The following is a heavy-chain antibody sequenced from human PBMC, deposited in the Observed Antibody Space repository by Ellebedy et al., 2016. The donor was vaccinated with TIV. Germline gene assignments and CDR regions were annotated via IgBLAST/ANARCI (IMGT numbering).Heavy chain of an antibody. CDR1: GGSFSGYY. CDR3: ARHSVVTGITNWFDP. Sequence: SETLSLTCAVYGGSFSGYYWYWIRQPPGKGLEWIGYIHYSGSANYNPSLKSRVTISVDASKNQVSLDLSSLTAADTAVYYCARHSVVTGITNWFDPWGQGTLVTVSS. D-gene: IGHD2-21*02. CDR2: IHYSGSA. V-gene: IGHV4-59*08. J-gene: IGHJ5*02.